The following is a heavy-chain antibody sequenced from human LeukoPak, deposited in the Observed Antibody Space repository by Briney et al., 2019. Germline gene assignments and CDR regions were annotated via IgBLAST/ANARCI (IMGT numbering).Heavy chain of an antibody. CDR3: ARGLVVPAATYVWYFDL. V-gene: IGHV4-30-4*08. J-gene: IGHJ2*01. CDR2: IYYSGST. CDR1: GGSISSGDYY. D-gene: IGHD2-2*01. Sequence: SQTLSLTCTVSGGSISSGDYYWSWIRQPPGKGLEWIGYIYYSGSTYYNPSLKSRVTISVDTSKNQFSLKLSSVTAADTAVYYCARGLVVPAATYVWYFDLWGRGTLVTVSS.